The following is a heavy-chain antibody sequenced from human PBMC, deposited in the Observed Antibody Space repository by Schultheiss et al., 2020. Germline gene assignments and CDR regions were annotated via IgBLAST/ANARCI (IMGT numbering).Heavy chain of an antibody. Sequence: RGSLRLSCAASGFTFSSYAMHWVRQAPGKGLEWVAVISYDGSNKYYADSVKGRFTISRDNSKNTLYLQMNSLRAEDTAVYYCAKEKPYGSGAVNGLDVWGQGNTGTVSS. D-gene: IGHD3-10*01. CDR2: ISYDGSNK. V-gene: IGHV3-30-3*01. CDR3: AKEKPYGSGAVNGLDV. J-gene: IGHJ6*02. CDR1: GFTFSSYA.